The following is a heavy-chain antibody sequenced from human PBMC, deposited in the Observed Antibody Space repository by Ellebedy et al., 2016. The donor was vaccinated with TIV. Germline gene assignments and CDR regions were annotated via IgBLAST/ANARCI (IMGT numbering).Heavy chain of an antibody. Sequence: SETLSLTXAVEGGAFSGYFWSWIRQSPGKGLEWIGEINHSGSTNYNPSLKSRVTISVDTSKNQFSLKLSSVTAADTAVYYCASDLYDSGGHYYATGWGQGTLVTVSS. D-gene: IGHD3-22*01. CDR2: INHSGST. V-gene: IGHV4-34*01. CDR3: ASDLYDSGGHYYATG. J-gene: IGHJ4*02. CDR1: GGAFSGYF.